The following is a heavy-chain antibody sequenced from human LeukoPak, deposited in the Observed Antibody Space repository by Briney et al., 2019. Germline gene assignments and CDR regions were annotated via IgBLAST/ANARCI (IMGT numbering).Heavy chain of an antibody. CDR3: ARIGGSYGRHYYYYYMDV. CDR1: GGSISSSSYY. CDR2: IYYSGST. J-gene: IGHJ6*03. Sequence: SETLSLTCTVSGGSISSSSYYWGWIRQPPGKGLEWIGSIYYSGSTYYNPSLKSRVTISVDTSKNQFSLKLSSVTAADTAVYYCARIGGSYGRHYYYYYMDVWGEGTTVTVSS. D-gene: IGHD1-26*01. V-gene: IGHV4-39*07.